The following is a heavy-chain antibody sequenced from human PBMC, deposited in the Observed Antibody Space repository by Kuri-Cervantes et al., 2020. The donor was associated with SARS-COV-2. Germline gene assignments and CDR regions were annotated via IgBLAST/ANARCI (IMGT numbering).Heavy chain of an antibody. J-gene: IGHJ4*02. CDR1: GGTFSSYD. CDR3: ARGPTRLGALDF. V-gene: IGHV1-69*13. CDR2: ISPMFGAA. D-gene: IGHD1-26*01. Sequence: SVKVSCKASGGTFSSYDISWLRQAPGQGVEWRGGISPMFGAAKYEQKFQGRVTIIADASMSTAYMELSSLRSEYTAVYYCARGPTRLGALDFWGQGTLVTVSS.